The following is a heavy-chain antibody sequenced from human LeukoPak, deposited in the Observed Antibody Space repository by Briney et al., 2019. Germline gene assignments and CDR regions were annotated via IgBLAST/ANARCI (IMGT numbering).Heavy chain of an antibody. CDR3: AKEADYDFWSGPDYYFGMDV. D-gene: IGHD3-3*01. V-gene: IGHV3-23*01. Sequence: GGSLRLSCAASGFTFSSYAMSWVRQAPGKGLEWVSGITGSGGSTFYADSVRGRFTISRDNFKNTLYLEMNSLRAEDTAVYYCAKEADYDFWSGPDYYFGMDVWGQGTTVTVSS. CDR1: GFTFSSYA. J-gene: IGHJ6*02. CDR2: ITGSGGST.